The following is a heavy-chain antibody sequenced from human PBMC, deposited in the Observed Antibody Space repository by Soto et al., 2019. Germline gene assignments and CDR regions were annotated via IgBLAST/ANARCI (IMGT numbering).Heavy chain of an antibody. CDR2: ISAYNGNT. CDR1: GYTFTSYG. V-gene: IGHV1-18*01. D-gene: IGHD3-3*01. J-gene: IGHJ6*03. Sequence: QVQLVQSGAEVKKPGASVKVSRKASGYTFTSYGISWVRQAPGQGLEWMGWISAYNGNTNYAQKLQGRVTMTTDTSTSTAYMELRSLRSDDTAVYYCARVVRYDFWSGYSPYYYMDVWGKGTTVTVSS. CDR3: ARVVRYDFWSGYSPYYYMDV.